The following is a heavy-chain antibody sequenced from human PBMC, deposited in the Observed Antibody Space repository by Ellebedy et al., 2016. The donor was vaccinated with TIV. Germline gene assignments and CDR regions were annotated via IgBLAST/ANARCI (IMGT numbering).Heavy chain of an antibody. CDR3: AREGRTYYYDSSGYDI. D-gene: IGHD3-22*01. V-gene: IGHV3-53*01. CDR1: GFTVSSNY. CDR2: IYSGSST. Sequence: GGSLRLXXAASGFTVSSNYMRWVRQAPGKGLEWVSVIYSGSSTYYADSVKGRFTISRDNSKNTLYLQMNSLRAEDTAVYYCAREGRTYYYDSSGYDIWGQGTLVTVSS. J-gene: IGHJ4*02.